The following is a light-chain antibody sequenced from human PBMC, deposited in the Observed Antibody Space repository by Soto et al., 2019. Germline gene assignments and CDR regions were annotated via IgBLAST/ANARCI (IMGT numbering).Light chain of an antibody. Sequence: DIVMTQSPESLTVSLGERATINCKSSLSVFYSSNNQNYLAWYQHKPGQSPKLLIYWASTRESGVPDRFSGSGSGTDFTLTISSLQAEDVAVYYCQQYYTTLAPTFGGGTKVEIK. CDR2: WAS. V-gene: IGKV4-1*01. CDR1: LSVFYSSNNQNY. CDR3: QQYYTTLAPT. J-gene: IGKJ4*01.